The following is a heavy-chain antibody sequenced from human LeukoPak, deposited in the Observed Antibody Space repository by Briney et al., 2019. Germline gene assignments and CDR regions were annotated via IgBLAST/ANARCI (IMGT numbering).Heavy chain of an antibody. V-gene: IGHV1-69*13. D-gene: IGHD3-3*01. Sequence: SVKVSCKASGGTFSSYAISWVRQAPGQGLEWMGGIIPISGTANYAQKFQGRVTITADESTSTAYMELSSLRSEDTAVYYCARGAPRITIFGVVTYFDYWGQGTLVTVSS. J-gene: IGHJ4*02. CDR1: GGTFSSYA. CDR2: IIPISGTA. CDR3: ARGAPRITIFGVVTYFDY.